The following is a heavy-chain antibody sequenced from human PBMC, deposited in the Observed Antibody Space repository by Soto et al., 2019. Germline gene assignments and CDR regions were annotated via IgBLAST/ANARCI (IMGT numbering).Heavy chain of an antibody. D-gene: IGHD6-6*01. J-gene: IGHJ4*02. Sequence: ASVKVSCKASGGTFSSYSISWVRQGPGQGLEWMGVIIPIFGTANYAQKFQGRVTITADESMSTAYMELSSLRSEDTAVYYCAIEYSSSPPYYPIGYWGQGTLVTVSS. CDR2: IIPIFGTA. CDR3: AIEYSSSPPYYPIGY. V-gene: IGHV1-69*13. CDR1: GGTFSSYS.